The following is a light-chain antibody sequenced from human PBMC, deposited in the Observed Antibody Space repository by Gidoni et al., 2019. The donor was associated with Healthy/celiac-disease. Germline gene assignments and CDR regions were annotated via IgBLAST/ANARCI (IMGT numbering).Light chain of an antibody. CDR2: VAS. CDR1: QSVSISY. CDR3: QQYGIGVFT. J-gene: IGKJ3*01. Sequence: EIVLTQSPGTLSLSPGERATRSCSASQSVSISYLAWYQQKPGQAPRLLIYVASRRATGIPDRFSGSWSVPVFTLTISRLEPEDFAVYYCQQYGIGVFTFGPWTNVDIK. V-gene: IGKV3-20*01.